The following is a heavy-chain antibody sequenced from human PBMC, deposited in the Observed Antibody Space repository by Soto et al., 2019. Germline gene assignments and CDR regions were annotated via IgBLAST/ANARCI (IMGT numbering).Heavy chain of an antibody. J-gene: IGHJ3*02. CDR3: ARRSETFTMVRGRGAFDI. Sequence: QLQLQESGPGLVKPSETLSLTCTVSGGSISSSSYYWGWIRQPPGKGLEWIGSIYYSGSTYYNPSLKSRVTISVDTSKNQFSLKLSSVTAADTAVYYCARRSETFTMVRGRGAFDIWGQGTMVTVSS. D-gene: IGHD3-10*01. CDR2: IYYSGST. CDR1: GGSISSSSYY. V-gene: IGHV4-39*01.